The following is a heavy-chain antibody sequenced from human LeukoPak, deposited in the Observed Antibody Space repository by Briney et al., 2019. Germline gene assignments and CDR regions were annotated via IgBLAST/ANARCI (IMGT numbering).Heavy chain of an antibody. CDR3: AAFWSGYSRVYYFVY. Sequence: SETLSLTCTVSGGSISSGGYYWSWIRQHPGKGLEWIGYIYYSGSTYYNPSLKSRVTISVDTSKNQFSLKLSSVTAADAAVYYCAAFWSGYSRVYYFVYWGQGTLVTVSS. CDR2: IYYSGST. J-gene: IGHJ4*02. CDR1: GGSISSGGYY. V-gene: IGHV4-31*03. D-gene: IGHD3-3*01.